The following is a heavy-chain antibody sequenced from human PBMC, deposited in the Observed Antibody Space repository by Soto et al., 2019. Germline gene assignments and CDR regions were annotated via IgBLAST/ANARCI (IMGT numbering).Heavy chain of an antibody. J-gene: IGHJ5*02. V-gene: IGHV3-64D*06. Sequence: EVQLVESGGGLVQRGGSLRLSCSASGFTFSEYSMHWVRQAPGKGLQYVSTISSDGDITYYADSMKGRFTISRDNSKNTLYLQMNSLRPEDTAVYYCVKVSTFYDILTGYYSTNFFDPWGQGTLVTVSS. D-gene: IGHD3-9*01. CDR2: ISSDGDIT. CDR3: VKVSTFYDILTGYYSTNFFDP. CDR1: GFTFSEYS.